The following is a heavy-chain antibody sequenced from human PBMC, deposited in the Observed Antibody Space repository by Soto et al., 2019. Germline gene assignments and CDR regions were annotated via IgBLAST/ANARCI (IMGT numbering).Heavy chain of an antibody. V-gene: IGHV3-48*02. D-gene: IGHD1-1*01. CDR3: ARGGWNDLFDK. Sequence: EVQLVESGGALVQPGGSLRLSCTASGFTFSSFSMNWVRQAPGRGLEWVSYISLSSSSISYADSVMGRFTTSRDNAKNSLYLQMNSLRDDDTAVYYCARGGWNDLFDKWGQGTLVTVSS. J-gene: IGHJ4*02. CDR1: GFTFSSFS. CDR2: ISLSSSSI.